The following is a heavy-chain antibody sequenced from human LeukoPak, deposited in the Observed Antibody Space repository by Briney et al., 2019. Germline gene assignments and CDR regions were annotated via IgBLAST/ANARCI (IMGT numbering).Heavy chain of an antibody. CDR2: IYYSGST. D-gene: IGHD5-12*01. CDR3: ARLSRGMAPNPWVDY. J-gene: IGHJ4*02. Sequence: SETLSLTCTVSGGSISSSNYYWGCIRQPPGKGLEWIGSIYYSGSTYYNPSLKSRVTISVDTSKNQFSLKLSSVTAADTAVYYCARLSRGMAPNPWVDYWGQGTLVTVSS. V-gene: IGHV4-39*01. CDR1: GGSISSSNYY.